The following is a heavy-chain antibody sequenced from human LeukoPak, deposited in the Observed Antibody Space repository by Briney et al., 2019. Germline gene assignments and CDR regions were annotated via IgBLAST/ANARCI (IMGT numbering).Heavy chain of an antibody. Sequence: EAPVKVSCKASGYTFTGYYMHWVRQAPGQGLEWMGWINPNSGGTNYAQKFQGRVTITRDTSISTAYMELSRLRSDDTAVYYCARGGGSYSKDYYYYGMDVWGQGTTVTVSS. CDR1: GYTFTGYY. CDR2: INPNSGGT. CDR3: ARGGGSYSKDYYYYGMDV. J-gene: IGHJ6*02. D-gene: IGHD1-26*01. V-gene: IGHV1-2*02.